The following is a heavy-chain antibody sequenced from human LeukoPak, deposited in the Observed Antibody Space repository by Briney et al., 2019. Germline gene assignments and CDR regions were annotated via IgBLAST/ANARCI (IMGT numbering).Heavy chain of an antibody. Sequence: GASVKVSCKASGYTFTSYAMHWVRQAPGQRLEWMGWINVGNGDTKYSQKFQGRVTIARDTSANTAYMELSSLRSEDTAICYCAKDRGGTGDFDYWGQGTLVTVSS. CDR1: GYTFTSYA. D-gene: IGHD1-1*01. J-gene: IGHJ4*02. CDR3: AKDRGGTGDFDY. V-gene: IGHV1-3*01. CDR2: INVGNGDT.